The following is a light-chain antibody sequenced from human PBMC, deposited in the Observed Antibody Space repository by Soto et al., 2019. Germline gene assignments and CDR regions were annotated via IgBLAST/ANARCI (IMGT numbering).Light chain of an antibody. J-gene: IGLJ2*01. CDR1: SSDVGGYNY. CDR2: AVN. V-gene: IGLV2-14*01. CDR3: CSYTGTGPLAL. Sequence: QSALTQPASVSGSPGQSITISCTGTSSDVGGYNYVSWYQQHPGKAPTLLVYAVNKRPSWVSNRFSGSKSGNTASLTISGLQTEDEADYYCCSYTGTGPLALFGGGTKLTVL.